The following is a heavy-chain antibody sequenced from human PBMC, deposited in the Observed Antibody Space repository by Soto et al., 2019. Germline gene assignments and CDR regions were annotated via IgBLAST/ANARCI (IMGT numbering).Heavy chain of an antibody. CDR1: GFSLSTSGVG. Sequence: SGPTLVNPTQTLTLTCTFSGFSLSTSGVGVGWIRQPPGKALEWLALIYWDDDKRYSPSLKSRLTITKDTSKNQVVLTMTNMDPVDTATYYCAHSHMTDYYGSGSYYYYYGMDVWGQGTTVTVSS. D-gene: IGHD3-10*01. CDR2: IYWDDDK. J-gene: IGHJ6*02. V-gene: IGHV2-5*02. CDR3: AHSHMTDYYGSGSYYYYYGMDV.